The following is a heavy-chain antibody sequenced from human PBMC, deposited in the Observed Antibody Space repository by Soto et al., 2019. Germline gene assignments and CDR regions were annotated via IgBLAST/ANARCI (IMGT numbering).Heavy chain of an antibody. CDR1: GFTFSSYG. V-gene: IGHV3-33*01. CDR3: ARVPRGIAVAQNWFDP. Sequence: GGSLRLSCAASGFTFSSYGMHWVRQAPGKGLEWVAVIWYDGSNKYYADSVKGRFTISRDNSKNTLYLQMNSLRAEDTAVYYCARVPRGIAVAQNWFDPWGQGTLVTVSS. D-gene: IGHD6-19*01. CDR2: IWYDGSNK. J-gene: IGHJ5*02.